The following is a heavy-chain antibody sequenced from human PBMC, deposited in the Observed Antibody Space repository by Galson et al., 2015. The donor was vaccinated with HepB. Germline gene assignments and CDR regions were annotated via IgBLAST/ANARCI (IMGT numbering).Heavy chain of an antibody. J-gene: IGHJ4*02. CDR1: GFTFSSYG. D-gene: IGHD2-15*01. CDR3: AKSGGSCTFDY. CDR2: ISYDGSNK. Sequence: SLRLSCAASGFTFSSYGMHWVRQAPGKGLEWVAVISYDGSNKYYADSVKGRFTISRDNSKNTLYLQMNSLRAEDTAVYYCAKSGGSCTFDYWGQGTLVTVSS. V-gene: IGHV3-30*18.